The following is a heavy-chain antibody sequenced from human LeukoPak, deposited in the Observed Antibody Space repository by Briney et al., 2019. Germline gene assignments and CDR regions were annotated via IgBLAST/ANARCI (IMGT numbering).Heavy chain of an antibody. CDR3: ARWAPTTIFGVVRTSAFDI. D-gene: IGHD3-3*01. Sequence: PGGSLRLSCAASGFTFSSYWMSWVRQAPGKGLEWVANIKQDGSEKYYVDSVKGRFTISRDNAKNSLYLQMHSLRAEDTAVYYCARWAPTTIFGVVRTSAFDIWGQGTMVTVSS. J-gene: IGHJ3*02. CDR1: GFTFSSYW. V-gene: IGHV3-7*01. CDR2: IKQDGSEK.